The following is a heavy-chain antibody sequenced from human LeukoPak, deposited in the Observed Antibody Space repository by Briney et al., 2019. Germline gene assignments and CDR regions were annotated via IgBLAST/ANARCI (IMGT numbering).Heavy chain of an antibody. V-gene: IGHV4-59*12. J-gene: IGHJ4*02. D-gene: IGHD4-23*01. CDR3: ARDLLNEGNHLDY. CDR2: IYYSGST. Sequence: SETLSLTCTVSGGSISSYYWSWIRQPPGKGLEWIGYIYYSGSTNYNPSLKSRVTISVDTSKNQFSLKLSSVTAADTAVYYCARDLLNEGNHLDYWGQGTLVTVSS. CDR1: GGSISSYY.